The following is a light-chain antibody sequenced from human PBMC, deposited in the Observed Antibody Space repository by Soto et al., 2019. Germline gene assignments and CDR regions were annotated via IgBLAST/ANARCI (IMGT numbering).Light chain of an antibody. CDR3: QQYETFSGT. CDR1: QSISSW. J-gene: IGKJ1*01. CDR2: DAS. Sequence: DMQMTQSPSTLSASVGDSVTITCRASQSISSWLAWYQQKPGKAPKLLIYDASSLESGVPSRFSGSRSGTEFTLIISSLQPDDFATYYCQQYETFSGTFGPGTKVDIK. V-gene: IGKV1-5*01.